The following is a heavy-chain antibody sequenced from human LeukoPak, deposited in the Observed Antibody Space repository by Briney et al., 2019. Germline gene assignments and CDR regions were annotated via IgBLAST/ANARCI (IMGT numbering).Heavy chain of an antibody. J-gene: IGHJ4*02. D-gene: IGHD3-22*01. CDR3: ARGLSSSGYLLDF. CDR2: IIPIFGTA. V-gene: IGHV1-69*05. Sequence: SVRVSCKASGGTFSSYAISWVRQAPGQGLEWMGGIIPIFGTANYAQKFQGRVTITTDESTSTAYMELSRLRSEDTAVYYCARGLSSSGYLLDFWGQGTLVTVSS. CDR1: GGTFSSYA.